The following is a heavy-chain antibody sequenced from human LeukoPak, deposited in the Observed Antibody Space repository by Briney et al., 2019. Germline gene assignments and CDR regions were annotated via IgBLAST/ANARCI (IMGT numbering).Heavy chain of an antibody. Sequence: SETLSLTCTVSGGSTSRYYWSWIRQPPGKRLEWIGYIYYSGSTTYNPSLKSRVTISIDTSKNQFSLNLSSVTAADTAVYYCARLPGIAAVWGQGSLV. V-gene: IGHV4-59*08. CDR3: ARLPGIAAV. D-gene: IGHD6-13*01. J-gene: IGHJ1*01. CDR1: GGSTSRYY. CDR2: IYYSGST.